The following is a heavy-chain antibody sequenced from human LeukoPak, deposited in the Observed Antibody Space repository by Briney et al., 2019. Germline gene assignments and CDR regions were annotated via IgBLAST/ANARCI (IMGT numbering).Heavy chain of an antibody. J-gene: IGHJ1*01. CDR2: IKSDGGT. D-gene: IGHD3-22*01. Sequence: TGGSLRLSCAASEFTFSTYWMHWVRQAPGKGLVWVSRIKSDGGTNYADSVKGRFTISRDIAKKTVSLQMNSLRPEDTGVYYCARAPSEIGGYYPEYFRHWGQGTLVTVSS. V-gene: IGHV3-74*01. CDR1: EFTFSTYW. CDR3: ARAPSEIGGYYPEYFRH.